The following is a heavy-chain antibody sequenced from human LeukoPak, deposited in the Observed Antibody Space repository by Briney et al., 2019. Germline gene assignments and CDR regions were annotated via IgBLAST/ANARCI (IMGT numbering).Heavy chain of an antibody. D-gene: IGHD3-22*01. Sequence: PGGSLRLSCAASGFTFSSYAMSSVRQAPGKGLEWVSAISGSGGSTYYADSVKGRFTISRDNSKNTLDLQMNSLRAEDTAVYYCAKDQVSDYYDSSGRFDFWGQGTLVTVSS. CDR1: GFTFSSYA. CDR2: ISGSGGST. V-gene: IGHV3-23*01. J-gene: IGHJ4*02. CDR3: AKDQVSDYYDSSGRFDF.